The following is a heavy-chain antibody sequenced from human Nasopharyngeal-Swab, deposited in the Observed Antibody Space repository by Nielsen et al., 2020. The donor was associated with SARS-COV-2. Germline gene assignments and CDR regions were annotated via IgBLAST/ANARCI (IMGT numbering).Heavy chain of an antibody. V-gene: IGHV1-8*01. CDR2: MNPNSGNT. D-gene: IGHD2-15*01. CDR3: ARGGHIVVVVAAADNWFDP. CDR1: GYTVTSYD. J-gene: IGHJ5*02. Sequence: ASVKVSCKASGYTVTSYDINWVRQATGQGLEWMGWMNPNSGNTGYAQKFQGRVTMTRNTSISTAYMELSSLRSEDTAVYYCARGGHIVVVVAAADNWFDPWGKGTLVTVSS.